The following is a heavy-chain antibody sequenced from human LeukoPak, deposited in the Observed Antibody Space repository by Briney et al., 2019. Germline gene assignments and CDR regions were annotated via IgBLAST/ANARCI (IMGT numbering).Heavy chain of an antibody. CDR3: AREAEMATITENYYYYGMDV. CDR2: ISAYNGNT. D-gene: IGHD5-24*01. CDR1: GYTFTSYG. Sequence: ASVKVSCKASGYTFTSYGISWVRQAPGQGLEWMGWISAYNGNTNYAQKLQGRVTMTTDTSTSTAYMELRSLRSEDTAVYYCAREAEMATITENYYYYGMDVWGQGTTVTVSS. J-gene: IGHJ6*02. V-gene: IGHV1-18*01.